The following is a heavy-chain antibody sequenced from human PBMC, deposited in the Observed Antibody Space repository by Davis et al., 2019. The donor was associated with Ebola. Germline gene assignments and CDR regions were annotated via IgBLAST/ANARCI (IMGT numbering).Heavy chain of an antibody. Sequence: SVKVSCKASGGTFSSYAISWVRQAPGQGLEWMGGIIPIFGTANYAQKFQGRVTITADTSASTGYMELTSLTSEDTAIYYCARDSDYFNLFPLLDFWGQGTQVTVSS. CDR1: GGTFSSYA. CDR3: ARDSDYFNLFPLLDF. V-gene: IGHV1-69*06. CDR2: IIPIFGTA. D-gene: IGHD3-16*01. J-gene: IGHJ4*02.